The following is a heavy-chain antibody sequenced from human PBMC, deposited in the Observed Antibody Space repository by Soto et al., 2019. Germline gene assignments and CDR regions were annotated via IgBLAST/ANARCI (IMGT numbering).Heavy chain of an antibody. D-gene: IGHD4-17*01. J-gene: IGHJ4*02. CDR1: GDTTSSADFF. CDR3: ARIRSTYGDYFDS. V-gene: IGHV4-30-4*01. Sequence: PSETLSLTCTVSGDTTSSADFFWSWLRQPPGEFLEWIGYVYFIGFTQSNPSLKSRLSMSVDTSKNQVSLKLSSVTAADTAVYYCARIRSTYGDYFDSWGQGTLVTVSS. CDR2: VYFIGFT.